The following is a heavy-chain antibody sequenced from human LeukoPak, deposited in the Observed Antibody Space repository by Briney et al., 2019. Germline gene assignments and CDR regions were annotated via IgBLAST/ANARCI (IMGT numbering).Heavy chain of an antibody. D-gene: IGHD3-10*01. CDR1: GGSFSGYY. CDR2: MNHGGST. CDR3: ARRFGRKFGERFYYYHYMDV. Sequence: SETLSLTCAVYGGSFSGYYWSWIRQPPGKGLEWIGEMNHGGSTNYPSLKSRVTISVDTSKNQFSLKLRSVTAADTAVYYCARRFGRKFGERFYYYHYMDVWGKGTTVTISS. V-gene: IGHV4-34*01. J-gene: IGHJ6*03.